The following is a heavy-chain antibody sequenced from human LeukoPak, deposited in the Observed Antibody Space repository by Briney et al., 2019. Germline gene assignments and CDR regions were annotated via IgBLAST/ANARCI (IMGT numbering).Heavy chain of an antibody. D-gene: IGHD6-6*01. V-gene: IGHV3-7*01. CDR2: IKQDGSQR. CDR1: GFTFSDYW. CDR3: ARRGGSSSRRSPIDY. Sequence: GGSLRLSCTASGFTFSDYWMTWVRQAPGKGPEWVANIKQDGSQRYYVASVRGRFTISRDNAKSSLFLQMSGLRAEDTAVYYCARRGGSSSRRSPIDYWGQGTLVTVSS. J-gene: IGHJ4*02.